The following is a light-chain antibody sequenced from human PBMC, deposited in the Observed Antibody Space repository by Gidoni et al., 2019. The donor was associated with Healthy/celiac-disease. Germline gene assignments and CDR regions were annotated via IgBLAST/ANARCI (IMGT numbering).Light chain of an antibody. Sequence: DIVMTQSPATLSVSPGERATLSCRASQSVSSNLAWYQQKPGQAPRLLIYGASTRATGIPARFSGSGSGTEFTLTISSLQSEDFAVYYCRQYNNWPRTSGQXTKVEIK. V-gene: IGKV3-15*01. CDR2: GAS. CDR3: RQYNNWPRT. J-gene: IGKJ1*01. CDR1: QSVSSN.